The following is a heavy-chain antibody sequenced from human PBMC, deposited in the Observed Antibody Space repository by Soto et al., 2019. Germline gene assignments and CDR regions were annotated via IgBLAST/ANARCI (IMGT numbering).Heavy chain of an antibody. Sequence: PGGSLSLSCAASGFTFSSYVMSWVRQAPGKWLEWVSAISGSGGSTYYADSVKGRFTISRDNSKNTLYLQMNSLSAEDTAVYYYTTVDLPIAAAGGSAYYYYYYGMDVWGQGXTVTVYS. CDR3: TTVDLPIAAAGGSAYYYYYYGMDV. J-gene: IGHJ6*02. D-gene: IGHD6-13*01. CDR2: ISGSGGST. CDR1: GFTFSSYV. V-gene: IGHV3-23*01.